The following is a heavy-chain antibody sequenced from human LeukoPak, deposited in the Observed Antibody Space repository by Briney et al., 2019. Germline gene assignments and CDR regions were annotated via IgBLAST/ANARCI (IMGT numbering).Heavy chain of an antibody. CDR2: TYYRSKWYN. D-gene: IGHD3-9*01. CDR3: AREGYDILTGYYGDGFDP. V-gene: IGHV6-1*01. CDR1: GDSVSSNSAA. J-gene: IGHJ5*02. Sequence: SQTLSLTCAISGDSVSSNSAAWNWIRQSPSRGLEWLGRTYYRSKWYNDYAVSVKSRITINPDTSKNQFSLQLNSVTPEDTAVYYCAREGYDILTGYYGDGFDPWGQGTLVTVSS.